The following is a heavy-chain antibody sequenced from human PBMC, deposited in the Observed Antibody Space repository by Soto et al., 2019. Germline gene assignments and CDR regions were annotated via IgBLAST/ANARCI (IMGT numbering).Heavy chain of an antibody. D-gene: IGHD3-16*02. Sequence: QVQLQQWGAGLLKPSETLSLTCAVYGGSFSGYYWSWIRQPPGKGLEWIGEINHSGSTNYNPSLQSRVTISVDTSKNQFSRKLSSVTAADTAVYYWARGGSHLGELSLRFDYWGQGTLVTVSS. V-gene: IGHV4-34*01. CDR1: GGSFSGYY. J-gene: IGHJ4*02. CDR2: INHSGST. CDR3: ARGGSHLGELSLRFDY.